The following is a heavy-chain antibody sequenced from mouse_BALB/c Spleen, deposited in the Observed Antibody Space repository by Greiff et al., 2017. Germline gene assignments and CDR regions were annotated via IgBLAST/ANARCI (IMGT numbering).Heavy chain of an antibody. Sequence: VQLQESGPGLVKPSQSLSLTCTVTGYSITSDYAWNWIRQFPGNKLEWMGYISYSGSTSYNPSLKSRISITRDTSKNQFFLQLNSVTTEDTATYYCLYGSRGYFDVWGAGTTVTVSS. CDR2: ISYSGST. D-gene: IGHD1-1*01. CDR3: LYGSRGYFDV. J-gene: IGHJ1*01. CDR1: GYSITSDYA. V-gene: IGHV3-2*02.